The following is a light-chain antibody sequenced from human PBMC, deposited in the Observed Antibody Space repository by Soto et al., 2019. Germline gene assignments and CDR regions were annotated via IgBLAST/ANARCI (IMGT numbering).Light chain of an antibody. Sequence: QSALTQPASVSGSSGQSITISCTGTSSDVGSYNYVSWYQQHPGKAPKLMIYEVSDRPSGISSRFSGSKSGNTASLTISGLQTEDEADYYCSSYTSSSTLFGTGTKLTVL. V-gene: IGLV2-14*01. J-gene: IGLJ1*01. CDR3: SSYTSSSTL. CDR1: SSDVGSYNY. CDR2: EVS.